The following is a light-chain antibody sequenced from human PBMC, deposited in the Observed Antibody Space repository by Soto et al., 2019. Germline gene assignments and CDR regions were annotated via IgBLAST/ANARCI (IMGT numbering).Light chain of an antibody. CDR2: AAS. CDR1: QIISNY. J-gene: IGKJ1*01. Sequence: IQMTQSPSSLSASVGDTVTITCRASQIISNYLNWYQQKPGKAPNLLIYAASSLQSGVPSRFSGSASGTDFTLTISSLQPEDFATYYCQHSYSTTRTFGQGTKVESK. V-gene: IGKV1-39*01. CDR3: QHSYSTTRT.